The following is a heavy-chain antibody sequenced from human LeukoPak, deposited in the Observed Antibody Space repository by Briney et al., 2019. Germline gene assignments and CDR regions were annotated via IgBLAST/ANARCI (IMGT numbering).Heavy chain of an antibody. D-gene: IGHD6-19*01. CDR1: GYTFTSYG. CDR3: ARGLSYRSGYEWDFDY. CDR2: ISAYNGNT. V-gene: IGHV1-18*01. Sequence: ASVKVSCKASGYTFTSYGISWVRQAPGQGLEWMGWISAYNGNTNYAQKLQGRVTMTTDTSTSTAYMELRSLRSDDTAVYYCARGLSYRSGYEWDFDYWGQGTLVTVSS. J-gene: IGHJ4*02.